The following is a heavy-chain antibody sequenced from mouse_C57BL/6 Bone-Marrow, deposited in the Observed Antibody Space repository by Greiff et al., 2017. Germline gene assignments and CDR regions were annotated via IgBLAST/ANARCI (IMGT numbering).Heavy chain of an antibody. CDR2: IDPSDSYT. CDR3: ARGGNWDPSY. Sequence: QVQLQQPGAELVKPGASVKLSCKASGYTFTSYWMQWVKQRPGQGLEWIGEIDPSDSYTNYNQKFKGKATLTVDTSSSTAYMQLSSLTSEDSAVYYCARGGNWDPSYWGQGTLVTVSA. D-gene: IGHD4-1*01. J-gene: IGHJ3*01. V-gene: IGHV1-50*01. CDR1: GYTFTSYW.